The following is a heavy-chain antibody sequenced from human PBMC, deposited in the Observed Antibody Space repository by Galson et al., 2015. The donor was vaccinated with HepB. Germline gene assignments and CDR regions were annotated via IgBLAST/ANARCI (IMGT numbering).Heavy chain of an antibody. D-gene: IGHD2-2*02. J-gene: IGHJ4*02. V-gene: IGHV3-15*01. CDR1: GFTFENAW. Sequence: SLRLSCAASGFTFENAWMNWVRQAPEKGLGWVGRIKSKIDGGTTDYAAPVKGRFTISRDDSKNTLYLQMSSLKTEDTAVYYCTTGYCTGSSCYRPWYYFDDWGQGTLVSVSS. CDR2: IKSKIDGGTT. CDR3: TTGYCTGSSCYRPWYYFDD.